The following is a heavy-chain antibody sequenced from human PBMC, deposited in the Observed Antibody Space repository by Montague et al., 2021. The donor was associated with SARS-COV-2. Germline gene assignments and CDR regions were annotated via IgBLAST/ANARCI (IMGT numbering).Heavy chain of an antibody. V-gene: IGHV4/OR15-8*01. CDR3: ARFVASDSGKFYRFDY. J-gene: IGHJ4*02. Sequence: SETLSLTCAVSGASISSNNWWSWVRRPPGKGLEWIGEIHHSGSPNYNPSLESRVAISMDKSKNQFSLWLTSVTAAGTAVYYCARFVASDSGKFYRFDYWGQGSQVTVSS. CDR1: GASISSNNW. CDR2: IHHSGSP. D-gene: IGHD2-21*01.